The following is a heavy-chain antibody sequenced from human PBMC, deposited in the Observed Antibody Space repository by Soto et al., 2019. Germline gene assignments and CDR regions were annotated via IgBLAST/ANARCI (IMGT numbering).Heavy chain of an antibody. CDR2: ISYDGSNK. D-gene: IGHD2-2*02. J-gene: IGHJ4*02. CDR1: GFTFSSYG. V-gene: IGHV3-30*18. Sequence: QVQLVESGGGVVQPGRSLRLSCAASGFTFSSYGMHWVRQAPGKGLEGVAVISYDGSNKYYADSVKGRFTISRDNSKNTLYLQMNSLRAEDTAVYYCAKDFGGYCSSTSCYMAHYWGEGTLVTVSS. CDR3: AKDFGGYCSSTSCYMAHY.